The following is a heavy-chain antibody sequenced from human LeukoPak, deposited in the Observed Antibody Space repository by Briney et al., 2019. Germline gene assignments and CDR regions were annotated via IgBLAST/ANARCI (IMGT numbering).Heavy chain of an antibody. CDR2: IKEDGSDK. Sequence: GGSLRLSCAASGFTFSSYWMSWVRQAPGRGLEWVANIKEDGSDKYYVDSVRGRFTISRDNAKNSLFLQMNSLRAEDTAVYYCARDLYYHELDYWGQGTLVTVSS. CDR1: GFTFSSYW. V-gene: IGHV3-7*05. D-gene: IGHD3-10*01. CDR3: ARDLYYHELDY. J-gene: IGHJ4*02.